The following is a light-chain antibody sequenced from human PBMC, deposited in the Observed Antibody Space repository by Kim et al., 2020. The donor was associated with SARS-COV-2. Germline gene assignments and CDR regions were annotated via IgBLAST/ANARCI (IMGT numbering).Light chain of an antibody. CDR2: AAA. CDR1: QEIVSY. CDR3: QESFTTLLT. Sequence: ESVGDSATITGRTSQEIVSYLNWYQQKPGKAPKHLMYAAANVQSGVPSRFIGSGLGTDCTLTISSLQPDYYATYYCQESFTTLLTFGPGTKVDIK. V-gene: IGKV1-39*01. J-gene: IGKJ3*01.